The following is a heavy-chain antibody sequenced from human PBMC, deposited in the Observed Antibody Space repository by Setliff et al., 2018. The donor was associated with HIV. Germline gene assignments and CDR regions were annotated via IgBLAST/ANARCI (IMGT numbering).Heavy chain of an antibody. CDR1: GYRFSNYW. CDR3: ARGRDYIWGSYLDY. Sequence: GESLKISCKGFGYRFSNYWFGWVRQMPGKGLEWMGIIYPGDSDTRYSPSFQGQVTISADKSISTAYLQWSSLKAPDTAIYYCARGRDYIWGSYLDYWGQGTLVTVSS. CDR2: IYPGDSDT. V-gene: IGHV5-51*01. J-gene: IGHJ4*02. D-gene: IGHD3-16*02.